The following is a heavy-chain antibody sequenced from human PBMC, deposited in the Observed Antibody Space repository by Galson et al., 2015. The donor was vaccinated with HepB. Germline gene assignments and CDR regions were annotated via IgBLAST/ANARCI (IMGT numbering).Heavy chain of an antibody. Sequence: LRLSCAASGFTFSSYSMIWVRQAPGKGLEWVSYISSGSSTIYYADSVKGRFTISRENAKNSLDLQMNSLRAEDTAVYYCARDGFQEWAGLDYLWYYMDVWGKGTTVTVSS. J-gene: IGHJ6*03. CDR1: GFTFSSYS. D-gene: IGHD2-8*02. V-gene: IGHV3-48*01. CDR3: ARDGFQEWAGLDYLWYYMDV. CDR2: ISSGSSTI.